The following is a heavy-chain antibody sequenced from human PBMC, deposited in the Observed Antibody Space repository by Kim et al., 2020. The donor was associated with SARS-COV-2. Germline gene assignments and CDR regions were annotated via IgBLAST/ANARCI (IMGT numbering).Heavy chain of an antibody. CDR1: GFTFNNAC. J-gene: IGHJ6*01. Sequence: GGSLRLSCAASGFTFNNACMNWVRQPPGKGLEWVCLINSETDAGATDYAAPVKGRSSITSDDSQYPQMQQLNTLKTDDTAVAYCATARVAAGGYYYY. D-gene: IGHD6-13*01. CDR2: INSETDAGAT. V-gene: IGHV3-15*07. CDR3: ATARVAAGGYYYY.